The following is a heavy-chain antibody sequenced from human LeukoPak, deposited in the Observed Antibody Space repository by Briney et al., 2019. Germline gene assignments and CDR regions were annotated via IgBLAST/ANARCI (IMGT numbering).Heavy chain of an antibody. CDR3: ARAGGYRPAAADLDY. V-gene: IGHV4-59*01. Sequence: SETLSLTCAVSGGSISSNYWSWIRQPPGKGLEWIGDIHHSGGTDYNPSLKSRVTISVDTSKNQFSLKLNSVTAADTAVYYCARAGGYRPAAADLDYWGQGTLVTVSS. D-gene: IGHD6-13*01. J-gene: IGHJ4*02. CDR2: IHHSGGT. CDR1: GGSISSNY.